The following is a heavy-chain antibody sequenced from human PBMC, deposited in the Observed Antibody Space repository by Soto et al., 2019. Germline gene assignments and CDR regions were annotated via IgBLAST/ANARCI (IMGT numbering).Heavy chain of an antibody. CDR1: GYTFTSYY. J-gene: IGHJ4*02. D-gene: IGHD6-13*01. Sequence: SVKLSCKASGYTFTSYYMHWVRQAPGQGLEWMGIINPSGGSTSYAQKFQGRFTISRDNSRNTLFLQLNSLRDEDTAVYYCAKEYGSTWIDHWGQGTPVTAPQ. V-gene: IGHV1-46*01. CDR2: INPSGGST. CDR3: AKEYGSTWIDH.